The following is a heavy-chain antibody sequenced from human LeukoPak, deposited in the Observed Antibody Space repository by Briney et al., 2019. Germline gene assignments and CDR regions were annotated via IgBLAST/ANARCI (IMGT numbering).Heavy chain of an antibody. CDR1: GGTFSSYT. V-gene: IGHV1-69*04. Sequence: SVKVSCKASGGTFSSYTISWVRQAPGQGLEWMGRIIPILGIANYAQKFQGRVTITADKSTSTAYMELSSLGSEDTAVYYCAREKTGTKYYFDYWGQGTLVTVSS. CDR3: AREKTGTKYYFDY. J-gene: IGHJ4*02. CDR2: IIPILGIA. D-gene: IGHD1-7*01.